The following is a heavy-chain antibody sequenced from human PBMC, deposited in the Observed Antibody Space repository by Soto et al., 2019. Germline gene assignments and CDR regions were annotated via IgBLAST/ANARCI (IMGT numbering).Heavy chain of an antibody. CDR3: ARGKGMEENYYYYGLDI. J-gene: IGHJ6*02. Sequence: QVQVVQSGAEVKKPGASVKISCKASGYTFSTHAMHWVRQAPGQSLEWMGWINGGTGQTKHSHRFKDRISITRDTSASTAYMELSSMRSEDTAVYYCARGKGMEENYYYYGLDIWGHGTTVTVSS. CDR1: GYTFSTHA. V-gene: IGHV1-3*01. D-gene: IGHD1-1*01. CDR2: INGGTGQT.